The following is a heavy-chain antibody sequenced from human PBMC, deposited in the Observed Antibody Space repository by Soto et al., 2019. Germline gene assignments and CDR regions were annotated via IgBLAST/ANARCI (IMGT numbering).Heavy chain of an antibody. CDR1: GYXFANDL. Sequence: EXLQISCKCSGYXFANDLIAWVRHMPGKGLEWMGIIFPGDSDTRYSPSFQGQVTISADKYINTAYLQWSSMKASDNAVYYCARRVAAHPYFDFWGQGALVTVSS. D-gene: IGHD6-6*01. V-gene: IGHV5-51*01. CDR3: ARRVAAHPYFDF. J-gene: IGHJ4*02. CDR2: IFPGDSDT.